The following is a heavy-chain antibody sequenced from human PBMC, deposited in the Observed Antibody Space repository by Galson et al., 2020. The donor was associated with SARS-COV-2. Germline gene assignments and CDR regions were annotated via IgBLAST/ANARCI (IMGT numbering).Heavy chain of an antibody. CDR1: GYTLTELS. CDR3: ATTGGKMLTGYYTDWFDP. D-gene: IGHD3-9*01. Sequence: ASVKVSCKVSGYTLTELSMHWVRQAPGKGLEWMGGFDPEDGETIYAQKFQARVTMTEDTSTDTAYMELSSLRSEDTAVYYCATTGGKMLTGYYTDWFDPWGQGTLVTVSS. J-gene: IGHJ5*02. CDR2: FDPEDGET. V-gene: IGHV1-24*01.